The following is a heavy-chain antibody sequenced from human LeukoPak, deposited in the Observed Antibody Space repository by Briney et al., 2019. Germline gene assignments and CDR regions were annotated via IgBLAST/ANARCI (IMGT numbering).Heavy chain of an antibody. J-gene: IGHJ3*02. Sequence: SGPSLVKPTQTLTLTCTFSGFSLTTSEVGVGWIRQAPGKALEWLAVIYWDDDERYSPSLKSRLTIAKDTSKNQVVLKMTNMEPMDTASYYCAHTPGIGAFDIWGQGTMVTVSS. CDR3: AHTPGIGAFDI. V-gene: IGHV2-5*02. CDR2: IYWDDDE. D-gene: IGHD6-13*01. CDR1: GFSLTTSEVG.